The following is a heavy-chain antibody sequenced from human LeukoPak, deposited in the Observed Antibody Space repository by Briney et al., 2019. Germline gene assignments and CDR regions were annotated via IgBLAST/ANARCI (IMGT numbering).Heavy chain of an antibody. CDR2: IDPGDSYT. J-gene: IGHJ5*02. D-gene: IGHD3-22*01. V-gene: IGHV5-10-1*01. CDR3: ARRRADSSGYFYGGFDP. Sequence: PGESLNISCKGSGYSFTSYWISWVRLMPGEGLQWMGTIDPGDSYTNYSPSFQGHVTISVDRSITTAYLQWSSLKASDTAIYYCARRRADSSGYFYGGFDPWGQGTLVTVSS. CDR1: GYSFTSYW.